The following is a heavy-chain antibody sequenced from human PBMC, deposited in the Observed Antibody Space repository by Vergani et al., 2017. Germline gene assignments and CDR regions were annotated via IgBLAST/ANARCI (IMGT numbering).Heavy chain of an antibody. CDR2: IYTSEST. D-gene: IGHD6-6*01. CDR1: CGSISPYY. J-gene: IGHJ4*02. Sequence: QVQLQESCPGLVKPSETLSLTCIVSCGSISPYYWSWIRQPAGKGLEWIGRIYTSESTHYNPSLKSRVTMSVDTSKNQFSLKLSSVTAADTAVYYCAREYSTSVGFLSYWGQGTLVTLSS. V-gene: IGHV4-4*07. CDR3: AREYSTSVGFLSY.